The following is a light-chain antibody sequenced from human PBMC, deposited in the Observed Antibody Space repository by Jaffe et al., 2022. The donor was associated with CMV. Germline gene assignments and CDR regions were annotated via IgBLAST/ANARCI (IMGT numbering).Light chain of an antibody. J-gene: IGLJ2*01. Sequence: QSALTQPASVSGSPGQSITISCSGSSSDVGGYNYVSWYQQHPGKAPKVIIYEVGNRPSGVSNRFSGSKSGNTASLTISGLQPEDEADYYCSSYTTTSTLIVFGGGTKLTVL. CDR1: SSDVGGYNY. CDR3: SSYTTTSTLIV. CDR2: EVG. V-gene: IGLV2-14*03.